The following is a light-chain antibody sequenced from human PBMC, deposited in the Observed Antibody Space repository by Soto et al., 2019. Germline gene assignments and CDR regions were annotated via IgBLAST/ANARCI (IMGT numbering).Light chain of an antibody. J-gene: IGKJ2*01. Sequence: PGARVTLSCRASQSVSSSYLTWYQQKPGQAPRLLIYGASTRATSIPARFSGSGSGTDFTLTVSSLQPEDFAVYYCQLFGQGTKLEIK. CDR3: QL. CDR2: GAS. CDR1: QSVSSSY. V-gene: IGKV3D-7*01.